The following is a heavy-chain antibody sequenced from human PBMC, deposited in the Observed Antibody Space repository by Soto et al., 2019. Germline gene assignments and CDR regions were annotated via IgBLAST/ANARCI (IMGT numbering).Heavy chain of an antibody. CDR1: GYTFTSYG. V-gene: IGHV1-18*01. CDR2: ISAYNGNT. D-gene: IGHD6-6*01. CDR3: ASDIAARPRGAFDY. Sequence: ASVKVSCKASGYTFTSYGISWVRQAPGQGLEWMGWISAYNGNTNYAQKLQGRVTMTTDTSTSTAYMELRSLRSDDTAVYYCASDIAARPRGAFDYWGQGTLVTVSS. J-gene: IGHJ4*02.